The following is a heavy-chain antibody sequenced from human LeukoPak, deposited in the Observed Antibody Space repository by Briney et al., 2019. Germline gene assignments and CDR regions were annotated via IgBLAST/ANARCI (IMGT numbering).Heavy chain of an antibody. V-gene: IGHV5-51*01. CDR1: GYSFTDYW. Sequence: GESLKISCQTAGYSFTDYWIGWVRQLPGKGLEWMGTIYPGDSDTRYSPSFQGQVTISPDKSIRTAYLQWSLKASDTAIYYCARSDQLRWFGEPRRPFYYGMDVWGQGTTVTVS. D-gene: IGHD3-10*01. CDR2: IYPGDSDT. CDR3: ARSDQLRWFGEPRRPFYYGMDV. J-gene: IGHJ6*02.